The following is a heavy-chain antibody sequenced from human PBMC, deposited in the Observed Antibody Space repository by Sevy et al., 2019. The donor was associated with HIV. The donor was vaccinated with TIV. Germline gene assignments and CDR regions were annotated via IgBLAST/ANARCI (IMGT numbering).Heavy chain of an antibody. CDR2: ITLSGSTM. CDR1: GFTFSSYE. CDR3: ARDRSSNWMNYFFDY. V-gene: IGHV3-48*03. D-gene: IGHD6-13*01. J-gene: IGHJ4*02. Sequence: GGSLRLSCAASGFTFSSYEMNWVRQAPGKGLEWISYITLSGSTMYYADSVKGRFTISRDNAKNSLYLQMNSLKAEDTAVYNCARDRSSNWMNYFFDYWGQGALVTVSS.